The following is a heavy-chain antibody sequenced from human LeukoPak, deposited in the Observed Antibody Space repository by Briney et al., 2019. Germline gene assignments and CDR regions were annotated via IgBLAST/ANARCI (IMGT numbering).Heavy chain of an antibody. CDR1: GFTFSSYA. Sequence: GGSLRLSCAASGFTFSSYAMSWVRQAPGKGLEWVSAISGSGGSTYYADSVKGRFTISRDNSKNTLYLQMNSLRAEDTAVYYCAKDWYYDFWSGYYPDYWGRGTLVTVSS. CDR2: ISGSGGST. V-gene: IGHV3-23*01. D-gene: IGHD3-3*01. CDR3: AKDWYYDFWSGYYPDY. J-gene: IGHJ4*02.